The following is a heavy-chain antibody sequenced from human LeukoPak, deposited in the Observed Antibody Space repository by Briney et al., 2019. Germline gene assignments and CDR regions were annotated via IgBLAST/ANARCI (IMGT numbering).Heavy chain of an antibody. D-gene: IGHD3-3*01. CDR2: IKQDGSQE. V-gene: IGHV3-7*01. J-gene: IGHJ4*02. CDR1: GFTLSTYW. CDR3: ARGVPYPSWSGPHYSDD. Sequence: PGGSLRLSCAASGFTLSTYWMSWVRQAPGKELEWVAHIKQDGSQEYYVDSVRGRFTISRDNAKNSLNLQMNYLRSDDTAVYYCARGVPYPSWSGPHYSDDWGQGILVTVSS.